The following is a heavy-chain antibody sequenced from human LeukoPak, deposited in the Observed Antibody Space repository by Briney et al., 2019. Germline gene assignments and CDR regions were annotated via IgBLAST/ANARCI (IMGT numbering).Heavy chain of an antibody. CDR2: IYPADSHP. CDR3: ARGYYYFDY. CDR1: GYSFSSYW. D-gene: IGHD3-22*01. V-gene: IGHV5-51*01. J-gene: IGHJ4*02. Sequence: GESLKISCKGSGYSFSSYWIGWVRQMPGKGLELMGIIYPADSHPRYSPSFQGQVTISADKSISTAYLQWSSLKASDTAMYYCARGYYYFDYWGQGALVTVSS.